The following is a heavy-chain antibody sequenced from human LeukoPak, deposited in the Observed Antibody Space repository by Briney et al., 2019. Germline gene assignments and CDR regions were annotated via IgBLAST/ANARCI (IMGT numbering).Heavy chain of an antibody. J-gene: IGHJ4*02. Sequence: PSETLSLTCTGSGVTISGFYWGWLAQAAGKGLEWIGYIYYSASTYYNPTLKSRVTISVDTSKNQFSLKLSSVTAADTAVYYCARGRVNWGQGTLVTVSS. CDR2: IYYSAST. D-gene: IGHD3-3*01. V-gene: IGHV4-30-4*08. CDR3: ARGRVN. CDR1: GVTISGFY.